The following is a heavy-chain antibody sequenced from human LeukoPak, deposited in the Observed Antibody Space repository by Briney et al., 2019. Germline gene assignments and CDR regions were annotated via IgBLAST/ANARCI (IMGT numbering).Heavy chain of an antibody. CDR3: AKEVVPAAKGVYYYGMDV. CDR2: ISGSGGST. Sequence: GGSLRLSCAAEGFTFSSYAMSWVRQAPGKGMEWVSAISGSGGSTYYADSVKGRFTISRDNSKNTLYLQMNSLRAEDTAVYYCAKEVVPAAKGVYYYGMDVWGQGTTVTVSS. D-gene: IGHD2-2*01. J-gene: IGHJ6*02. V-gene: IGHV3-23*01. CDR1: GFTFSSYA.